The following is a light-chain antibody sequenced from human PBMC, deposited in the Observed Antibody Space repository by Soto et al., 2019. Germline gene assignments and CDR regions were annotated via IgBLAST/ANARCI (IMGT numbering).Light chain of an antibody. CDR1: QSISSY. CDR2: AAS. CDR3: QQSYSMPLA. Sequence: DSEMTQSPSSVSASLGDRATITCRASQSISSYLKWYQQKPGQAPKLLIYAASMLHTEVPSRFSGSGSGTDFTLTISSLQPEDFATYYCQQSYSMPLAFGPGTKVDIK. V-gene: IGKV1-39*01. J-gene: IGKJ3*01.